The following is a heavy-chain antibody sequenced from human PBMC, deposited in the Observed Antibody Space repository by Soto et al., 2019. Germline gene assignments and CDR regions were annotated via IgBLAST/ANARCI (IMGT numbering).Heavy chain of an antibody. Sequence: EVQLVESGGGLVQPGRSLRLSCAASGFTFHDYPMHWVRQVPGKGLEWVSGISWNSGSIGYADSVKGRFTISRDNAENSLFLQMNSLRPEDTALYYCVKDGLTSSFGLVLDGFNIWGQGTMVTVSS. CDR3: VKDGLTSSFGLVLDGFNI. V-gene: IGHV3-9*01. CDR1: GFTFHDYP. CDR2: ISWNSGSI. D-gene: IGHD3-3*01. J-gene: IGHJ3*02.